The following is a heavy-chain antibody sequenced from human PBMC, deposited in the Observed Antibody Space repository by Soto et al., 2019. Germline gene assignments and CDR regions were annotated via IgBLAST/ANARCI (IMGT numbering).Heavy chain of an antibody. D-gene: IGHD3-22*01. CDR1: GFTFTISA. CDR3: AALMYYYDSCGYRKYYFDY. Sequence: SLKVSCKASGFTFTISAVQWVRQARGQRLEWIGWIVVGSGNTNYAQKFQERVTITRDMSTSTAYMELSSLRSEDTAVYYCAALMYYYDSCGYRKYYFDYWGQGTLVTVSS. V-gene: IGHV1-58*01. J-gene: IGHJ4*02. CDR2: IVVGSGNT.